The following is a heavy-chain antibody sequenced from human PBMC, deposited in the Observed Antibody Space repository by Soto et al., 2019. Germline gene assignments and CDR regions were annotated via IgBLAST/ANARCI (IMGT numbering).Heavy chain of an antibody. CDR1: GFTFTNYA. J-gene: IGHJ4*02. D-gene: IGHD6-6*01. Sequence: EVQLLESGGGLVQPGGSLRLSCAASGFTFTNYAMNWVRQAPGKGLEWVSAITGGGNTYYADSVKGRFTISRDSFESTLYLQMNILKAEDTAVYYCAKVPWGSSRTGGFDFWGQGSLVTVSS. CDR2: ITGGGNT. CDR3: AKVPWGSSRTGGFDF. V-gene: IGHV3-23*01.